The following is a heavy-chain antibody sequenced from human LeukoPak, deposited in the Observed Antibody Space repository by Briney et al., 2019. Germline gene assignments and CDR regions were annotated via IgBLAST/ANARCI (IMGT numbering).Heavy chain of an antibody. CDR1: GGSISSYY. D-gene: IGHD3-22*01. CDR2: IYYSGST. Sequence: KPSETLSLTCTVSGGSISSYYWSWIRQPPGKGLEWIGYIYYSGSTNYNPSLKSRVTISVDTSKNQFSLKLSSVTAADTAVYYCARVYYDSSGHYLYYFDYWGQGTLVTVSS. J-gene: IGHJ4*02. CDR3: ARVYYDSSGHYLYYFDY. V-gene: IGHV4-59*01.